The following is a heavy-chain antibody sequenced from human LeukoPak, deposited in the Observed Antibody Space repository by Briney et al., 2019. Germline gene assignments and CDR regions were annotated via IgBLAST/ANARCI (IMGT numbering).Heavy chain of an antibody. CDR2: SNTNTGNP. J-gene: IGHJ1*01. Sequence: ASVKVSCKASGYTFTSYAMNWVRQAPGQGLEWMGLSNTNTGNPTYAQGFTGRFVFSLDTSVSTAYLQISSLKAENTAVYYCARDLSLNGDYSEYFQHWGQGTLVTVSS. D-gene: IGHD4-17*01. CDR1: GYTFTSYA. V-gene: IGHV7-4-1*02. CDR3: ARDLSLNGDYSEYFQH.